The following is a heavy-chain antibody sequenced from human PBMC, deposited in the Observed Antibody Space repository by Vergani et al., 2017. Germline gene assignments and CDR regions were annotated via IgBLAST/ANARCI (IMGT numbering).Heavy chain of an antibody. CDR3: AKDHGDYLGTFLDY. D-gene: IGHD4-17*01. Sequence: QVQLVESGGGVVQPGRSLRLSCAASGFTFSSYGMHWVRQAPGTGLEWVAVIWYDGSNKYYADSVKGRFTISRDNSKNTLYLQMNSLRAEDTAVYYCAKDHGDYLGTFLDYWGQGTLVTVSS. V-gene: IGHV3-33*06. J-gene: IGHJ4*02. CDR2: IWYDGSNK. CDR1: GFTFSSYG.